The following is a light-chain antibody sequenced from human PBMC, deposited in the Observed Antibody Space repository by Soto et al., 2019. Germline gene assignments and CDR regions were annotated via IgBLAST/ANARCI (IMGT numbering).Light chain of an antibody. V-gene: IGKV3-11*01. J-gene: IGKJ4*01. CDR2: DAS. CDR3: HQRSNWSPSLP. CDR1: QSVSSY. Sequence: EIVLTQSPATLSLSPGERATLSCRASQSVSSYLAWYQQKPGQAPRLLIYDASNRATSIPARFSGSGSGTDFTLTISSLEPEDFAVYYCHQRSNWSPSLPFCGGTKLDIK.